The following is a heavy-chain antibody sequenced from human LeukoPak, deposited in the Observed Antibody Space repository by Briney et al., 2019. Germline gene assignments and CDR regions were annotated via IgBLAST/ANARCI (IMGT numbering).Heavy chain of an antibody. V-gene: IGHV1-18*04. J-gene: IGHJ5*02. D-gene: IGHD2-15*01. CDR1: GYTFKSHG. CDR3: ARDIGYCSGGSCYYWFDP. CDR2: ISVYNGNT. Sequence: GASVKVSCKASGYTFKSHGISWVRQAPGQGLEWMGWISVYNGNTDYAQKFQGRVTMTTDTSTSTAYMELRSLRSDDTAVYYCARDIGYCSGGSCYYWFDPWGQGTLVTVCS.